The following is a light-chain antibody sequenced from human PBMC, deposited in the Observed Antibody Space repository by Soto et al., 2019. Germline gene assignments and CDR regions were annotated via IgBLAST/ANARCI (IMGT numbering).Light chain of an antibody. V-gene: IGLV1-44*01. CDR3: AAWDDSLNGPA. Sequence: QSVLTQPPSASGTPGQMVTVSCSGTYSNIGINDVHWYRQLSGTAPQILIYDTSQRATGVPDRFSGSRSGTSASLVISGLQTEDEADYHCAAWDDSLNGPAFGGGTKVTVL. J-gene: IGLJ2*01. CDR1: YSNIGIND. CDR2: DTS.